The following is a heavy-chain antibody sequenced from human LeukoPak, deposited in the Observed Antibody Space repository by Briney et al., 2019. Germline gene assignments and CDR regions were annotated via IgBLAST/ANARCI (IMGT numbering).Heavy chain of an antibody. CDR2: IYYRGNT. D-gene: IGHD5-18*01. V-gene: IGHV4-59*01. Sequence: SETLSLTCTVSGDSISYYYWSWIRQPPGKVLEWIGKIYYRGNTNYNPSLKSRVTISVDTSKNQFSLKLSSVTAADTAVYYCARVRGYSYDSSDFDYWGQGTLVTVSS. CDR3: ARVRGYSYDSSDFDY. J-gene: IGHJ4*02. CDR1: GDSISYYY.